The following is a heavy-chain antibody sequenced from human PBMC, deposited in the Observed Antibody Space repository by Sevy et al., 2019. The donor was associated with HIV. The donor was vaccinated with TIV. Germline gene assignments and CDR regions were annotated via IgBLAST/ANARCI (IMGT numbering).Heavy chain of an antibody. J-gene: IGHJ4*02. CDR1: GYTLTELS. D-gene: IGHD3-10*02. CDR3: ATDPLITMLGRFDY. CDR2: FDPEDGET. Sequence: ASVKVSCNVSGYTLTELSMHCVRQAPGKGLEWMGGFDPEDGETIDAQKFQGRVTMTEDTSTDTAYMELSSLRSEDTAVYYCATDPLITMLGRFDYWGQGTLVTVSS. V-gene: IGHV1-24*01.